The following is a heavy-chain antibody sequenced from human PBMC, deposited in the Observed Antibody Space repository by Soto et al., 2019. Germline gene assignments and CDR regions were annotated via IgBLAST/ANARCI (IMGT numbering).Heavy chain of an antibody. Sequence: QVQLVQSGAEVKKPGSSVKVSCKASGGTFSSYTISWVRQAPGQGLEWMGRIIPILGIANYAQKFQGRVTITADKSTSTAYMELSSLRSEDTAVYYCAREGDYIWGSYRYSWFDPWGQGPLVTVSS. CDR3: AREGDYIWGSYRYSWFDP. V-gene: IGHV1-69*08. D-gene: IGHD3-16*02. CDR2: IIPILGIA. J-gene: IGHJ5*02. CDR1: GGTFSSYT.